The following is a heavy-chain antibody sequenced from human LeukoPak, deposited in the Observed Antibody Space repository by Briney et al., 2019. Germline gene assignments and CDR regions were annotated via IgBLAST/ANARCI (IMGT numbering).Heavy chain of an antibody. Sequence: ASVKVSCKASGYTFTSYAMNWVRQAPGQGLEWMGWINTNTGNPTYAQGFKGRFVFSLDTSISTAYLQISSLRSEDTAVYYCARDRLDKVTMVRGVIGPDYWGQGTLVTVSS. CDR3: ARDRLDKVTMVRGVIGPDY. CDR2: INTNTGNP. V-gene: IGHV7-4-1*02. CDR1: GYTFTSYA. J-gene: IGHJ4*02. D-gene: IGHD3-10*01.